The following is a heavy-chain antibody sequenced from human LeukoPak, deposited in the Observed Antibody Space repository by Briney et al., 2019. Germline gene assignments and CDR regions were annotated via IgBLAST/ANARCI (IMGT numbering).Heavy chain of an antibody. CDR3: ARDLYDSGAYSSPIDY. D-gene: IGHD3-22*01. Sequence: GGSLRLSCAAYGFTLSSHSMNWVRQAPGKGLEWVSSISSSSSYIHSANSVKGRFTISRDNAKNSLYLQMNSLRAEDTAVYYCARDLYDSGAYSSPIDYWGQGTLVTVSS. V-gene: IGHV3-21*01. CDR2: ISSSSSYI. J-gene: IGHJ4*02. CDR1: GFTLSSHS.